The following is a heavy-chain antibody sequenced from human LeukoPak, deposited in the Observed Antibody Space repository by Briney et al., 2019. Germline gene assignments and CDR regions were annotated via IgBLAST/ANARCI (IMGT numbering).Heavy chain of an antibody. CDR1: GFTVSSNY. CDR3: ARAYCSSTSCYFFPYYFDY. V-gene: IGHV3-66*01. D-gene: IGHD2-2*01. J-gene: IGHJ4*02. CDR2: IYSGGST. Sequence: GGSLRLSCAASGFTVSSNYMSWVRQAPGKGLEWVSVIYSGGSTYYADSVKGRFTISRDNAKNSLYLQMNSLRAEDTAVYYCARAYCSSTSCYFFPYYFDYWGQGTLVTVSS.